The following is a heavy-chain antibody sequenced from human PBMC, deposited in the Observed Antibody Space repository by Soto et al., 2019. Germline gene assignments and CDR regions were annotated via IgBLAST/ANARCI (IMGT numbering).Heavy chain of an antibody. CDR3: AKDYYGSGSYSVYNWFDP. D-gene: IGHD3-10*01. J-gene: IGHJ5*02. CDR2: ISGSGGST. V-gene: IGHV3-23*01. CDR1: GFTFSSYA. Sequence: EVQLLESGGGLVQPGGSLRLSCAASGFTFSSYAMSWVRQAPGKGLEWVSAISGSGGSTYYADSVKGRFTISRDNSRNTLYLQMNSLRAEDTAVYYCAKDYYGSGSYSVYNWFDPWGQGTLVTVSS.